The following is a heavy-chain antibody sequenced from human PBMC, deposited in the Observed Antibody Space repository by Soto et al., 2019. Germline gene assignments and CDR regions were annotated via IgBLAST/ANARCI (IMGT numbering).Heavy chain of an antibody. J-gene: IGHJ1*01. V-gene: IGHV3-30*18. CDR1: GFTFDWFG. Sequence: QVKLVESGGGVVQPGLSLRLSCEGSGFTFDWFGMHWVRQAPGKGLEWVTVISYDGSTKYYADSVEGRFTISRDNSKNTVYLQMTSLRREDTAVYFGAKASPSYYDLIELWGQGTLVTVSS. D-gene: IGHD3-16*01. CDR2: ISYDGSTK. CDR3: AKASPSYYDLIEL.